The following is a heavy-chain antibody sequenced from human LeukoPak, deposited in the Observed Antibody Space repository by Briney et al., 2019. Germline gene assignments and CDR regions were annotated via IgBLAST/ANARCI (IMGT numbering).Heavy chain of an antibody. CDR1: GYTFTSYA. V-gene: IGHV1-3*01. J-gene: IGHJ6*02. Sequence: ASVKVSCKASGYTFTSYAMHWVRQAPGQRLEWMGWINAGNGNTKYPQKFQGRVTITRDTSASTAYMELSSLRSEDTAVYYCARAGDYDFWSGSYGMDVWGQGTTVTVSS. D-gene: IGHD3-3*01. CDR2: INAGNGNT. CDR3: ARAGDYDFWSGSYGMDV.